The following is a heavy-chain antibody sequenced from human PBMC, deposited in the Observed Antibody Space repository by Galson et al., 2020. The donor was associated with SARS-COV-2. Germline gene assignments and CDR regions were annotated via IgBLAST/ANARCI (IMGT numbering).Heavy chain of an antibody. J-gene: IGHJ4*02. CDR1: GGSISSSSYY. CDR2: IHCSGST. V-gene: IGHV4-39*07. D-gene: IGHD1-26*01. Sequence: SETLSLTCTVSGGSISSSSYYWGWIRQPPGQGPEWIGSIHCSGSTYYTPSLKSRVIISVDTSKNQFSLKLSSVTAADTAAYYCARVRVRTAGATFDSWGQGTVVTVSS. CDR3: ARVRVRTAGATFDS.